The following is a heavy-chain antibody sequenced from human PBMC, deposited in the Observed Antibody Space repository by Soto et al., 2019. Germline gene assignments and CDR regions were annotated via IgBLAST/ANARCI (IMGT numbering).Heavy chain of an antibody. CDR3: AARTTVTTFDY. J-gene: IGHJ4*02. CDR1: GASVTRAGSY. Sequence: QVQLQESGPGLVKPSQTLSLTCDVSGASVTRAGSYWGWIRQRPGQGLEWIGYVYFDGTTYYNPSHKSRVIISADTSTNQFSLSLIFLTAAGTAVYYCAARTTVTTFDYGGQGALVTVSS. D-gene: IGHD4-17*01. V-gene: IGHV4-31*11. CDR2: VYFDGTT.